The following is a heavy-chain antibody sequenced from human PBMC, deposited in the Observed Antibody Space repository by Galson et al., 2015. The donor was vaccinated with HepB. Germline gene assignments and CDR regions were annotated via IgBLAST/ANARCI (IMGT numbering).Heavy chain of an antibody. CDR3: TTAEYYDFWSGYFRGAVYYMDV. J-gene: IGHJ6*03. D-gene: IGHD3-3*01. CDR1: GFTFSNAW. CDR2: IKNKTDGGTT. Sequence: SLRLSCAASGFTFSNAWMSWVRQAPGKGLEWVGRIKNKTDGGTTDYAAPVKGRFTISRDDSKNTLYLQMNSLKTEDTAVYYCTTAEYYDFWSGYFRGAVYYMDVWGKGTTVTVSS. V-gene: IGHV3-15*01.